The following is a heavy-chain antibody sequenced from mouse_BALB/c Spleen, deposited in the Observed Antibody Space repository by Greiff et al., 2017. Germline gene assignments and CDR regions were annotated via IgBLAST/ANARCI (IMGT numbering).Heavy chain of an antibody. Sequence: EVHLVESGGGLVKPGGSLKLSCAASGFTFSSYTMSWVRQTPEKRLEWVATISSGGSYTYYPDSVKGRFTISRDNAKNTLYLQMSSLKSEDTAMYYCTRVRNYYGSSYAMDYWGQGTSVTVSS. CDR3: TRVRNYYGSSYAMDY. V-gene: IGHV5-6-4*01. CDR1: GFTFSSYT. D-gene: IGHD1-1*01. CDR2: ISSGGSYT. J-gene: IGHJ4*01.